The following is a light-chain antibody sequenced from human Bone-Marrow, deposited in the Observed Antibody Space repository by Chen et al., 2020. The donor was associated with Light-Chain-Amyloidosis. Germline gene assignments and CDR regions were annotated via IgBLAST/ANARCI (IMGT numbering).Light chain of an antibody. CDR1: TFDFRTYDL. V-gene: IGLV2-23*01. CDR2: EGT. J-gene: IGLJ3*02. Sequence: QSALTQPASVSGSPGQSITISCTGTTFDFRTYDLVTWYQHHPGKAPKLIIFEGTKRPSGVSNRFSASKSASTASLTISGLRAEDEADYYCCSYATTSTWVFGGGTKLTVL. CDR3: CSYATTSTWV.